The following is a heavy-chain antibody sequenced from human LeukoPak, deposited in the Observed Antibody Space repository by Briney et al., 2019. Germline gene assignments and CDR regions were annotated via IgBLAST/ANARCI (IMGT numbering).Heavy chain of an antibody. CDR2: ITTRGTT. Sequence: SETLSLTCSVSGVSISTYCWSWIRQPAGKGLEWIGRITTRGTTESNPSLKSRLTMSVDTPRNQFSLNLRSVTAADTAVYYCARELLEEQRYFDYWGQGVLVTVSS. D-gene: IGHD6-25*01. V-gene: IGHV4-4*07. CDR3: ARELLEEQRYFDY. CDR1: GVSISTYC. J-gene: IGHJ4*02.